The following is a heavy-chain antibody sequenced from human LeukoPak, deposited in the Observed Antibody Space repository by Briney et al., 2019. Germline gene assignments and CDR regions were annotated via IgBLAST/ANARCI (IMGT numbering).Heavy chain of an antibody. D-gene: IGHD2-21*02. Sequence: GGSLRLSCAASGFNCSNYDMHWVRQAPGKGLEWVAFIRYDGSDKYYADSVKGRFTISRDNSKNTLYLQMNSLRTEDTAVYYCAKGDTSWGQGTLVTVSS. CDR1: GFNCSNYD. CDR3: AKGDTS. J-gene: IGHJ5*02. CDR2: IRYDGSDK. V-gene: IGHV3-30*02.